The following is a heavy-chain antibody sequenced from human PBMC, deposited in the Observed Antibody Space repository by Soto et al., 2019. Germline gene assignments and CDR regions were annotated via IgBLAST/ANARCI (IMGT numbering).Heavy chain of an antibody. J-gene: IGHJ4*02. Sequence: PSETLSLTCTVPGDSITRRDYYWTWIRQYPGKDLEWIGYIHHSGAAHYNPSLKSRLTISVDTSSNQFSLKLTSVTAADTAVYFCARARESGYYMLGFDFWGLGTLVTVSS. CDR2: IHHSGAA. CDR1: GDSITRRDYY. CDR3: ARARESGYYMLGFDF. V-gene: IGHV4-31*03. D-gene: IGHD5-18*01.